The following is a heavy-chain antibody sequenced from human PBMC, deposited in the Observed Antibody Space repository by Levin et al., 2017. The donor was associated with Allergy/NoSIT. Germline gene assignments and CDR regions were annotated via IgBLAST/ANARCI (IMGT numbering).Heavy chain of an antibody. D-gene: IGHD3-3*01. CDR3: TTRVVTTNDY. Sequence: PGGSLRLSCAASGFTFNNAWMNWVRQAPGKGLEWVGRIKRTTDGGTTDYIAPVKDRFTISRDDSKNTLYLQMNSLKTEDTAVYYCTTRVVTTNDYWGQGALVTVSS. J-gene: IGHJ4*02. CDR2: IKRTTDGGTT. V-gene: IGHV3-15*01. CDR1: GFTFNNAW.